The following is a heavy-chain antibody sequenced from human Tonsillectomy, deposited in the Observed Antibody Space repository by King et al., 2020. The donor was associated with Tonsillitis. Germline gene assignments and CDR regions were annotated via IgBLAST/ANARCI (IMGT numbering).Heavy chain of an antibody. CDR3: TRRSSL. Sequence: VQLVESGGGLVKPGESLRLSCETSGFTFSDAWMSWVRQPPGKGLEWVGRIKTKAQGGAIDYAVPVKGRFTISRDDSKNTLFLQINNLQPEDTAVYYCTRRSSLGGQGTLVTVSS. V-gene: IGHV3-15*01. CDR1: GFTFSDAW. J-gene: IGHJ4*02. D-gene: IGHD2-15*01. CDR2: IKTKAQGGAI.